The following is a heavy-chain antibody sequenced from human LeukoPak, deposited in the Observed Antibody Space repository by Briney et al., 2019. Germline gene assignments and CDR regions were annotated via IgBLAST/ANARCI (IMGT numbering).Heavy chain of an antibody. CDR2: IYQSGSI. D-gene: IGHD5-24*01. Sequence: GSLRLSCAASGFSFSSYAMTWGRQPPGKALEWWGEIYQSGSINYNPSLKSRVTISVDKSKNHFSLKLSSVTAADTAVYYCARRAIDGYNRPSNAFDIWGQGTMVTVSS. CDR3: ARRAIDGYNRPSNAFDI. CDR1: GFSFSSYAM. V-gene: IGHV4-4*02. J-gene: IGHJ3*02.